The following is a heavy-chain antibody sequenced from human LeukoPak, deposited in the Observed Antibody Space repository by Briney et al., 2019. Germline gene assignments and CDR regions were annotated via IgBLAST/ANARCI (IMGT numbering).Heavy chain of an antibody. D-gene: IGHD2-21*01. CDR3: ARLASFSPGAFDI. CDR2: IDPSDSYT. CDR1: GYSFTNYW. J-gene: IGHJ3*02. V-gene: IGHV5-10-1*01. Sequence: GESLKISCKGSGYSFTNYWISWVRQMPGKGLEWMGRIDPSDSYTNYSPSFQGHVTIAADKSITTAYLQWSSLKASDTAIYYCARLASFSPGAFDIWGQGTMVTVSS.